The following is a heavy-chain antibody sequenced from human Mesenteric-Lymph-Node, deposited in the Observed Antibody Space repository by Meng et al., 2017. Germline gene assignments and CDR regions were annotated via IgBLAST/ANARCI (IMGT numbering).Heavy chain of an antibody. CDR3: ARVAAAGNEWFDP. Sequence: QVWLQRWGEGLLKPSETLSLRCAVCGGSFSGYYCRWIRQTPGKGLEWIGEIYHSGSTNYNPSLKSRVTISVDKYKNQFSLKLSSVTAADTAVYYCARVAAAGNEWFDPWGQGTLVTVSS. V-gene: IGHV4-34*01. CDR1: GGSFSGYY. D-gene: IGHD6-13*01. J-gene: IGHJ5*02. CDR2: IYHSGST.